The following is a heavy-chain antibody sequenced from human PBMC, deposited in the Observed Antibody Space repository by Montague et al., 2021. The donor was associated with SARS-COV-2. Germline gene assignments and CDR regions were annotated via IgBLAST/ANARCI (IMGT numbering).Heavy chain of an antibody. J-gene: IGHJ4*02. CDR3: ARREDYYGSRRYPN. CDR1: GGSISSSSYY. Sequence: SETLSLTCTVSGGSISSSSYYWGWNRQPPGMGLEWIGCIYYSGSTYYNPSLKSRVTISVDTSKNQFSLKLSSVTDTDTAVYYCARREDYYGSRRYPNWGQGTLVTVSS. V-gene: IGHV4-39*01. CDR2: IYYSGST. D-gene: IGHD3-10*01.